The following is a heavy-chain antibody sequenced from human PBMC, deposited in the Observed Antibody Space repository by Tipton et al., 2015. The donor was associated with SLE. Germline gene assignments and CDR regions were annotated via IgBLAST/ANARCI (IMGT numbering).Heavy chain of an antibody. CDR2: IKQDGSEK. CDR1: GFTSSRYG. Sequence: SLRLSCAASGFTSSRYGMHWVRQAPGRGLEWVSNIKQDGSEKYYVDSVKGRFTISRDNSKNTLYLQMNSLRAEDTAVYYCTRGGSGYSLNWGQGTLVTVSS. V-gene: IGHV3-7*01. D-gene: IGHD3-22*01. CDR3: TRGGSGYSLN. J-gene: IGHJ4*02.